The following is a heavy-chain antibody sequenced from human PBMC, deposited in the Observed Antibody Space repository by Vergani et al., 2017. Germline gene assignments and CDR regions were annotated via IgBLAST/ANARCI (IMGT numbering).Heavy chain of an antibody. CDR3: AGGSGARYYDSSGYPRGYFDY. J-gene: IGHJ4*02. Sequence: QVQLVQSGAEVKKPGSSVKVSCKASGGTFSSYAISWVRPAPGQGLEWMGGIIPIFGTANYAQKFQGRVTITADESTSTAYMELSSRGSEDTAVYYCAGGSGARYYDSSGYPRGYFDYWGQGTLVTVSS. CDR2: IIPIFGTA. CDR1: GGTFSSYA. V-gene: IGHV1-69*01. D-gene: IGHD3-22*01.